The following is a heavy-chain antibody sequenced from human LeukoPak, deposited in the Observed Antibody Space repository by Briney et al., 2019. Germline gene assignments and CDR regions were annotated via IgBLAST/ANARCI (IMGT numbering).Heavy chain of an antibody. J-gene: IGHJ3*02. V-gene: IGHV3-23*01. CDR3: AKVVVVLSIDAFDI. D-gene: IGHD2-21*01. Sequence: GGSLRLSRAASGFTFSSYAMSWVRQAPGKGLEWVSGITGSGGSTYYADSVKGRFTISRDNSKNTLHLQMNSLRAEDTADYYCAKVVVVLSIDAFDIWGQGTMVTVSS. CDR1: GFTFSSYA. CDR2: ITGSGGST.